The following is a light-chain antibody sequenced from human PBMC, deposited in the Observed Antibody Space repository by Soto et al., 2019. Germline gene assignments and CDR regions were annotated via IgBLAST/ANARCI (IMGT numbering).Light chain of an antibody. Sequence: QSVRTQPASVSGSPGQSITISCTGTSSDVGGYNYVSWYQQHPGKAPKLMIYDVSNRPSGVSNRFSGFKSGNTASLTISGLHAEDEADYYCSSYTTSSTYVFGTGTRSPS. CDR1: SSDVGGYNY. J-gene: IGLJ1*01. CDR3: SSYTTSSTYV. CDR2: DVS. V-gene: IGLV2-14*03.